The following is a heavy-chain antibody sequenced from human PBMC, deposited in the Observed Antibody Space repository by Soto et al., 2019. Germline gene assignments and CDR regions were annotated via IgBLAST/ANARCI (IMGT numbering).Heavy chain of an antibody. Sequence: SETLSLTCTVSGGSISSGDYYWSWIRQPPGKGLEWIGYIYYSGSTYYNPSLKSRVIISVVTSKNQFSLKLSSVSAADTAVYYCAREGTNYDASGTPGDWFDPWGQGTLVTVSS. CDR2: IYYSGST. V-gene: IGHV4-30-4*01. D-gene: IGHD3-10*01. J-gene: IGHJ5*02. CDR1: GGSISSGDYY. CDR3: AREGTNYDASGTPGDWFDP.